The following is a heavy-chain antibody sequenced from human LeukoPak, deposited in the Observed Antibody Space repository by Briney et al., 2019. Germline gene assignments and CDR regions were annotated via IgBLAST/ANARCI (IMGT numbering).Heavy chain of an antibody. CDR2: IYYSGST. CDR3: ARRYGDYVWGSYYYYMDV. J-gene: IGHJ6*03. V-gene: IGHV4-59*01. D-gene: IGHD3-16*01. Sequence: PSETLSLTCTVSGGSISSYYWSWIRQPPGKGLEWIGYIYYSGSTNYNPSLKSRVTISVDTSKNQFSLKLSSATAADTAVYYCARRYGDYVWGSYYYYMDVWGKGTTVTISS. CDR1: GGSISSYY.